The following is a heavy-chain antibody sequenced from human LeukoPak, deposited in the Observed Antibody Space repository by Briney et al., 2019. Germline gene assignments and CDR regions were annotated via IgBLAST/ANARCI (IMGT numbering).Heavy chain of an antibody. CDR1: GYTFTGYY. Sequence: ASVKVSCKASGYTFTGYYMHWVRQAPGQGLEWMGWINPNSGGTNYAQKFQGRVTMTRDTSISTAYMELSRLRSDDTAVYYCARDSCSGGSCYSNYRGQGTLVTVSS. J-gene: IGHJ4*02. CDR2: INPNSGGT. V-gene: IGHV1-2*02. D-gene: IGHD2-15*01. CDR3: ARDSCSGGSCYSNY.